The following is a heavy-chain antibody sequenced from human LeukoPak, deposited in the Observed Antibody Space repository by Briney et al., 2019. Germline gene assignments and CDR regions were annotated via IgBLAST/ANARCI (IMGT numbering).Heavy chain of an antibody. CDR1: GYTFTNYY. CDR2: INPSGGST. Sequence: ASVKVSCKASGYTFTNYYMHWVRQAPGQGLEWMGIINPSGGSTTYAQKFQCRVTMTRHTSTSTVYMTLSSLTSEDTAVYYCARAGYWAATGYATDWGQGSLVTVSS. V-gene: IGHV1-46*03. D-gene: IGHD6-13*01. J-gene: IGHJ4*02. CDR3: ARAGYWAATGYATD.